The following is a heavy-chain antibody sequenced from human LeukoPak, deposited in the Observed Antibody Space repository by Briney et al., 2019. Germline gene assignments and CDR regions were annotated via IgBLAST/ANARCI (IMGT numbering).Heavy chain of an antibody. Sequence: ASVNVSCKASGYTFTYYGIGWVRQAPGQGLEWMGWISTDNDNTNYAEKFQGRVTMTTDTPTRTAYMELRSLRSDDKAVYYCARGLMVRGVDYWGQGTLVTVSS. CDR2: ISTDNDNT. V-gene: IGHV1-18*04. D-gene: IGHD3-10*01. J-gene: IGHJ4*02. CDR3: ARGLMVRGVDY. CDR1: GYTFTYYG.